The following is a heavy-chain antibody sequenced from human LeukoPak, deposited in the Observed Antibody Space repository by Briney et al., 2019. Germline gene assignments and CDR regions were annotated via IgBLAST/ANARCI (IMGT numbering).Heavy chain of an antibody. J-gene: IGHJ4*02. CDR2: INPNSGGT. V-gene: IGHV1-2*02. CDR3: AAVSGSGGGY. D-gene: IGHD6-19*01. Sequence: ASVKVSCKASGYTFTGYYMHWVRQAPGQGLEWMGWINPNSGGTNYAQKFQGRVTMTRDTSISTAYMELSSLRSEDTAVYYCAAVSGSGGGYWGQGTLVTVSS. CDR1: GYTFTGYY.